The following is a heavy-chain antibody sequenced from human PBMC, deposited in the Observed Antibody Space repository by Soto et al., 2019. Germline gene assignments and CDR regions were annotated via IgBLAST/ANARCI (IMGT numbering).Heavy chain of an antibody. CDR1: GYTFTSYY. J-gene: IGHJ2*01. V-gene: IGHV1-46*03. D-gene: IGHD2-15*01. Sequence: ASVKVSCQASGYTFTSYYMHWVRQAPGQGLEWMGIINPSGGSTSYAQKFQGRVTMTRDTSTSTVYMELSSLRSEDTAVYYCAREAYCSGGSCQDWYFDLWGRGTLVTVSS. CDR2: INPSGGST. CDR3: AREAYCSGGSCQDWYFDL.